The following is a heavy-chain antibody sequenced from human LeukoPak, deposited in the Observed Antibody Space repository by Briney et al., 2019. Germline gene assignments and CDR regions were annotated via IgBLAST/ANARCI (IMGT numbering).Heavy chain of an antibody. V-gene: IGHV1-69*13. Sequence: SVKVSCKASGGTFSSYAISWVRQAPGQGLEWMGGIIPIFGTANYAQKFQGRVTITADESTSTAYMELSSLRSEDTAVYYCARLYYDFWSGYYPRTNWFDPWGQGTLVTVSS. CDR1: GGTFSSYA. CDR3: ARLYYDFWSGYYPRTNWFDP. J-gene: IGHJ5*02. CDR2: IIPIFGTA. D-gene: IGHD3-3*01.